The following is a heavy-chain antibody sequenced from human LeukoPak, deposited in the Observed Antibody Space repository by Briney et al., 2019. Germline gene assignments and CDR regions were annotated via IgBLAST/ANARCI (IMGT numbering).Heavy chain of an antibody. CDR3: AREGSGYPY. J-gene: IGHJ4*02. V-gene: IGHV1-2*02. CDR1: GYSFIGYY. Sequence: GASVKVSCKASGYSFIGYYMHWVRQAPGQGLEWMGWINPNSSGTNYAQKFQGRVTMTRDTSISTAYMEVSRLTSDDTAVFYCAREGSGYPYWGQGTLVTVSS. D-gene: IGHD5-12*01. CDR2: INPNSSGT.